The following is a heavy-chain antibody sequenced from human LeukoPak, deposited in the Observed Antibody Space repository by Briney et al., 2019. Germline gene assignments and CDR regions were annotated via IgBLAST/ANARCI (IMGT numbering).Heavy chain of an antibody. CDR1: GGSFSGYY. CDR3: ARGVAAAPFDY. CDR2: INHSGST. V-gene: IGHV4-34*01. D-gene: IGHD6-13*01. Sequence: SETLPLTCAVYGGSFSGYYWSWIRQPPGKGLEWIGEINHSGSTNYNPSLKSRVTISVDTSKNQFSLKLSSVTAADTAVYYCARGVAAAPFDYWGQGTLVTVSS. J-gene: IGHJ4*02.